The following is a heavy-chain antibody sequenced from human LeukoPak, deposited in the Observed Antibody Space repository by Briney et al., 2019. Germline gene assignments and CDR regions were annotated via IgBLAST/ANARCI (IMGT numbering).Heavy chain of an antibody. V-gene: IGHV4-39*01. D-gene: IGHD3/OR15-3a*01. CDR2: IYYSGNT. CDR1: GVSISSSNSY. CDR3: ARQTGSGLFILP. J-gene: IGHJ4*02. Sequence: SETLSLTCTVSGVSISSSNSYWGWIRQPPGKGLEWIGSIYYSGNTYYDASLKSQVSISIDTSKNQFSLRLTSVTAADTAVYYCARQTGSGLFILPGGQGTLVTVSS.